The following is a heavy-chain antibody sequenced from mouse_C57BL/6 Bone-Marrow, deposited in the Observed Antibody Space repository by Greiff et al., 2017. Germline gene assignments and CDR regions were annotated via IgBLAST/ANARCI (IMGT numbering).Heavy chain of an antibody. J-gene: IGHJ1*03. CDR3: AIDCYGSSYVYWYFDV. CDR2: IDPSDSYT. D-gene: IGHD1-1*01. CDR1: GYTFTSYW. V-gene: IGHV1-59*01. Sequence: QVQLQQPGAELVRPGTSVKMSCKASGYTFTSYWMHWVKQRPGQGLEWIGVIDPSDSYTNYNQKFKGKATSTVDTSSSTAYMQLSNLTSGDSAVFYCAIDCYGSSYVYWYFDVWGTGTTVTVSS.